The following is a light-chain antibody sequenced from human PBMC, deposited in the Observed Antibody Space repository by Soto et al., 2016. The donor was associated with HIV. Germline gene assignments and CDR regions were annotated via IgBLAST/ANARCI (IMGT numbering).Light chain of an antibody. V-gene: IGKV1-5*03. Sequence: DIQMTQSPSTLSASVGDRVTITCRASQSISSWLAWYQQKPGKAPKLLIYKAPSLEGGVPSRFSGSGSGTEFTLTISSLQPDDFATYYCQQYNSYSRTFGQGTKVEIK. CDR3: QQYNSYSRT. CDR2: KAP. J-gene: IGKJ1*01. CDR1: QSISSW.